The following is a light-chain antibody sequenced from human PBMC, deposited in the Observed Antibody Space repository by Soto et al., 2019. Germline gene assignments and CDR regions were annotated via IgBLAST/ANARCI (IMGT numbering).Light chain of an antibody. J-gene: IGKJ1*01. V-gene: IGKV4-1*01. CDR3: QQYYGTPRT. CDR2: WAS. Sequence: DIVMTQSPDSLTVSLGERATINCKSSQSVLYSPTNKNYLAWYQQKSGQPPKLLIYWASTRESGVPDRFSGSGSGTDFTLTISSLQAEDVAVYYCQQYYGTPRTFGQGTRVEIK. CDR1: QSVLYSPTNKNY.